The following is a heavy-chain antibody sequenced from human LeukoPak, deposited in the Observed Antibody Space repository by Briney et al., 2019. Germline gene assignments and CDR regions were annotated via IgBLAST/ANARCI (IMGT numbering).Heavy chain of an antibody. V-gene: IGHV1-46*01. J-gene: IGHJ5*02. CDR1: GYTFTRYC. D-gene: IGHD3-10*01. CDR2: INPSGGST. CDR3: ATSFRAVNWFDP. Sequence: ASVKVSCKASGYTFTRYCMNWVRQAPGQELEWMGIINPSGGSTNYAQKFQGRVTMTRDTSTSTIYMEVSSLRSEDTAVYYCATSFRAVNWFDPWGQGTLVTVSS.